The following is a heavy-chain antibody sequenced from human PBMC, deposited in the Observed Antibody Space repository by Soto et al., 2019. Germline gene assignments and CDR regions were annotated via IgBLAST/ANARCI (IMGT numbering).Heavy chain of an antibody. Sequence: GGSLRLSCAASGFTFSDYYMSWIRQAPGKGLEWVSYISSSGSTIYYADSVKGRFTISRDNAKNSLYLQMNSLRAEDTAVYYCARSERKLLSSSSLEHFDYWGQGTLVTVSS. D-gene: IGHD6-6*01. J-gene: IGHJ4*02. V-gene: IGHV3-11*01. CDR1: GFTFSDYY. CDR2: ISSSGSTI. CDR3: ARSERKLLSSSSLEHFDY.